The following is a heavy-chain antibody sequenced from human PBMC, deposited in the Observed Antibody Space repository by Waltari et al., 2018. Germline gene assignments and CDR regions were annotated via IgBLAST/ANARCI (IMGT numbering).Heavy chain of an antibody. Sequence: EVQLVESGGGLVQPGGSLRLSCAASGFTFSSYWMHWVRQAPGKGLVWVSRINIDGSTTNYADSVKGRFTISRDNAKNTLYLQMHSLRAEDTAVYYCARVYPEGRDDAFDIWGQGTMVTVSS. D-gene: IGHD2-2*02. V-gene: IGHV3-74*01. CDR3: ARVYPEGRDDAFDI. CDR2: INIDGSTT. J-gene: IGHJ3*02. CDR1: GFTFSSYW.